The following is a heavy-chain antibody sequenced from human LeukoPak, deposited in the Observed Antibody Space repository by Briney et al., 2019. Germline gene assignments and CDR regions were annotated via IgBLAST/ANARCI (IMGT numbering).Heavy chain of an antibody. CDR2: ISGSGGGT. Sequence: GGSLRLSCAASGFTFSSCAMSWVRQAPGKGLEWVSAISGSGGGTYYANSVKGRFTISRDNSRDTLYLQMNSLRAEDTALYFCAKTPDYYGSGSSSYTDCWGQGTLVSVSS. D-gene: IGHD3-10*01. CDR3: AKTPDYYGSGSSSYTDC. CDR1: GFTFSSCA. V-gene: IGHV3-23*01. J-gene: IGHJ4*02.